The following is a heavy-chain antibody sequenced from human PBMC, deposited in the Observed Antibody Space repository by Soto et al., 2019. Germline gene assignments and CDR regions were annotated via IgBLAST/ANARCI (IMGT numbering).Heavy chain of an antibody. CDR1: GFTLSSYW. D-gene: IGHD3-22*01. V-gene: IGHV3-74*01. J-gene: IGHJ6*03. Sequence: EVQLVESGGGLVQPWGSLRRSCAASGFTLSSYWMHWVRQAPGKGLLWVSRIYTAGRRTSYADSVQCRFTISRDNAKNTLYLQMNSLRAEDTGVYYCARCAVGYYYMDVWCKGTTVTASS. CDR2: IYTAGRRT. CDR3: ARCAVGYYYMDV.